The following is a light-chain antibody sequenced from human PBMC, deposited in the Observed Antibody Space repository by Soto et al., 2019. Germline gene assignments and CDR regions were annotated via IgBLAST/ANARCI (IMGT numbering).Light chain of an antibody. CDR1: QSTSSF. CDR2: VAS. V-gene: IGKV1-39*01. J-gene: IGKJ2*01. Sequence: DIQMTQSPSSLSASVGDRVTITCRASQSTSSFLNWYQQKPGKAPKVLIYVASTLQSGVPSRFSGSGAGTDFTLTISSLQPEDFATYYCQQSYSTPRTFGQGTKLEIK. CDR3: QQSYSTPRT.